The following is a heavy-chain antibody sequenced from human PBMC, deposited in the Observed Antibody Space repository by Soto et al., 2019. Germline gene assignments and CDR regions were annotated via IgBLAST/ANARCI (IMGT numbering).Heavy chain of an antibody. J-gene: IGHJ2*01. CDR1: GFTFDDYA. CDR2: ISWNSGSI. D-gene: IGHD6-6*01. V-gene: IGHV3-9*01. CDR3: AKDPKAARGWYFDL. Sequence: EVQLVESGGGLVQPDRSLRLSCAASGFTFDDYAMHWVRQAPGKGLEWVSGISWNSGSIGYADSVKGRFTISRDNAKNSLYLQMNSLRAEDTALYYCAKDPKAARGWYFDLWGRGTLVTVSS.